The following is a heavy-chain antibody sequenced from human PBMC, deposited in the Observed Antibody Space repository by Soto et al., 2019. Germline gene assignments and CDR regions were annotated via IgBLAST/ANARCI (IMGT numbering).Heavy chain of an antibody. CDR2: IDPSDSYT. CDR1: GYSFTSYW. CDR3: ARHPYYGSGSQGFDY. Sequence: GESLKISCKGSGYSFTSYWISWVRQMPGKGLDWMGMIDPSDSYTNYSPSFQGHVTISADKSISTAYLQWSSLKASDTAMYYCARHPYYGSGSQGFDYWGQGTLVTVS. V-gene: IGHV5-10-1*01. J-gene: IGHJ4*02. D-gene: IGHD3-10*01.